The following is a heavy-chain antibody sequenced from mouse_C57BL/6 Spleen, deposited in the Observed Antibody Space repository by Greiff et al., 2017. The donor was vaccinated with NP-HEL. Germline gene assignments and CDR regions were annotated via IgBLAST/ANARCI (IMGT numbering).Heavy chain of an antibody. Sequence: QVQLQQPGTELVKPGASVKLSCKASGYTFTSYWMHWVKQRPGQGLEWIGNINPSNGGTNYNEKFKSKATLTVYKSSSTAYMQLSSLTSEDSAVYYCARSGGPYYGPSWGAYWGQGTLVTVSA. CDR3: ARSGGPYYGPSWGAY. D-gene: IGHD1-2*01. CDR1: GYTFTSYW. V-gene: IGHV1-53*01. J-gene: IGHJ3*01. CDR2: INPSNGGT.